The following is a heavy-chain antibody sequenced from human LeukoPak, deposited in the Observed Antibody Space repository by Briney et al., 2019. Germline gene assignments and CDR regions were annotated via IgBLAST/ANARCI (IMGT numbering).Heavy chain of an antibody. CDR1: GGSFSGYY. CDR2: INHSGRN. CDR3: ARGPAGLRSPFNT. D-gene: IGHD5-12*01. V-gene: IGHV4-34*01. J-gene: IGHJ3*02. Sequence: SETLSLTCAVYGGSFSGYYWSWIRQPPGKGLEWSGEINHSGRNKYNPALQSRVTIAVETTKNHISQKLSSVTAADTAVYYCARGPAGLRSPFNTWGQGTTVTASS.